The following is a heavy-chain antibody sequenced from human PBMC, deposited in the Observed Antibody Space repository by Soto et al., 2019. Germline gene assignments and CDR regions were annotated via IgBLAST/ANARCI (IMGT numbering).Heavy chain of an antibody. J-gene: IGHJ5*02. V-gene: IGHV4-34*01. D-gene: IGHD3-10*01. CDR1: GGSFSGYY. CDR2: INHSGST. Sequence: QVQLQQWGAGLLKPSETLSLTCAVYGGSFSGYYWSWIRQPPGKGLEWIGEINHSGSTNYNPSLKSRVPTSVDTSRSQFSLKLSSVTAADTAVYYCARGVYGSITSFDPSGQGTLITVSS. CDR3: ARGVYGSITSFDP.